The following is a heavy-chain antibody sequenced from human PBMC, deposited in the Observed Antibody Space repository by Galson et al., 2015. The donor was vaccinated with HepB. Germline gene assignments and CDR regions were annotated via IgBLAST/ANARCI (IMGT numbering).Heavy chain of an antibody. V-gene: IGHV3-23*01. CDR3: VKDGDTYRGGDCFSDH. CDR2: ISSRTGGT. Sequence: SLRLSCAASGFTFINYPMTWVRQPPGKGLEWVSTISSRTGGTSYADSVKGRFTISRDNSRDTLYLQLNNLRAEDTALYYCVKDGDTYRGGDCFSDHWGQGTLVTVSS. CDR1: GFTFINYP. D-gene: IGHD2-21*02. J-gene: IGHJ4*02.